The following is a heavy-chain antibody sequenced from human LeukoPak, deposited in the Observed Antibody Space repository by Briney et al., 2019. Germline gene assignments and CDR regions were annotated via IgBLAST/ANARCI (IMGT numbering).Heavy chain of an antibody. CDR1: GGSISSGGYS. J-gene: IGHJ6*02. CDR2: IYHSGST. D-gene: IGHD3-10*01. CDR3: ARAGLLWFGESLYGMDV. Sequence: PSQTLSLTCAVSGGSISSGGYSWSWIRQPPGKGLEWIGYIYHSGSTYYNPSLKSRVTISVDTSKNQFSLKLSSVTAADTAVYYCARAGLLWFGESLYGMDVWGQGTTVTVSS. V-gene: IGHV4-30-2*01.